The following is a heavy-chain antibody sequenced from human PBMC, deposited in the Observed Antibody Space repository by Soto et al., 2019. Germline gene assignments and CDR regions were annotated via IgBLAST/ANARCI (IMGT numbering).Heavy chain of an antibody. Sequence: QITLKESGPTLVKPTQTLTLTCSFAGFSLNTIGAGVGWIRQPPGKALEWLALIFWDDDKRYSPSLQSRLTITRDTSKHQALLTMTNLDPVDTATYFCAHRRDWNGFDSWGQGTLVTVSS. CDR1: GFSLNTIGAG. J-gene: IGHJ4*02. D-gene: IGHD1-1*01. CDR3: AHRRDWNGFDS. CDR2: IFWDDDK. V-gene: IGHV2-5*02.